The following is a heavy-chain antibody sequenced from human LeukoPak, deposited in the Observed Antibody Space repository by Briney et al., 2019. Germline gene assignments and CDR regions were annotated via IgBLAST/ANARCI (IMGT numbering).Heavy chain of an antibody. Sequence: SETLSLNCTVSGGSISSYYWGWIRQPPGQGLEWIGYIYYSGSTNYAPKLKSRVTISMDTSKSQFSLKLSCVTAEDTAVYYCARRDSGVRGEVGYGIYYMDVWGKGTTVTASS. CDR3: ARRDSGVRGEVGYGIYYMDV. CDR1: GGSISSYY. J-gene: IGHJ6*03. CDR2: IYYSGST. V-gene: IGHV4-59*01. D-gene: IGHD3-10*01.